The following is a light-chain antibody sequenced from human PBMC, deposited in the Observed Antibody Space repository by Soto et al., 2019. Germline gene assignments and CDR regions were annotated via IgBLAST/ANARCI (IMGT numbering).Light chain of an antibody. CDR1: QGISTY. CDR3: QQYADVPLT. V-gene: IGKV1-33*01. CDR2: DTS. Sequence: DIQMTQSPSSLSASVGDGVTITCQASQGISTYVNWYQQKTGKAPKILIYDTSNLEPGVPSRFSGSRSGTHFTFTITSLQPEDFATYYCQQYADVPLTFGGGTKVDIK. J-gene: IGKJ4*01.